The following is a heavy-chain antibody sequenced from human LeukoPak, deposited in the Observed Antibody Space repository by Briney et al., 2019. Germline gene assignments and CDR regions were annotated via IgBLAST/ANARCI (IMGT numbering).Heavy chain of an antibody. CDR2: ISGSGGST. CDR3: ASRNNDY. CDR1: GFTFSTYA. J-gene: IGHJ4*02. Sequence: GGTLRLSCAASGFTFSTYAMSWVRQAPGKGLEWVSGISGSGGSTFYADSVKGRFTISRDNARKSLYLQMNSLRAEDTAVYYCASRNNDYWGQGTLVTVSS. V-gene: IGHV3-23*01. D-gene: IGHD1-14*01.